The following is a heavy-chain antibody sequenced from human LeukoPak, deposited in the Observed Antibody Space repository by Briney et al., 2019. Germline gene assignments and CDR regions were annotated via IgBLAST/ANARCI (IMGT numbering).Heavy chain of an antibody. CDR2: INHSGST. V-gene: IGHV4-34*01. CDR1: GGSFSGYY. D-gene: IGHD6-6*01. J-gene: IGHJ5*02. Sequence: SETLSLTCAVYGGSFSGYYWSWIRQPPGKGLEWIGEINHSGSTNYNPSLKSRVTISVDTSKNQFSLKLSSVTAADTAVYYCARDPGRTSIASRRAAGWFDAWGQGTLVTVSS. CDR3: ARDPGRTSIASRRAAGWFDA.